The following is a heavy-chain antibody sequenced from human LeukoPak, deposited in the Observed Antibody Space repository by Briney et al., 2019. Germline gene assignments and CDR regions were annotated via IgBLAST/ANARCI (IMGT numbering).Heavy chain of an antibody. CDR3: AKDRDVIMFYFDQ. D-gene: IGHD3-10*01. Sequence: GGSLRLSCAASGFTFSTSAMHWVRQAPGKGLEWVSTISGSGGSIHYADSVKGRYTISRDNSKNTLYLQMSSLRAEDTAVYYCAKDRDVIMFYFDQWGQGTLVTVSS. V-gene: IGHV3-23*01. CDR2: ISGSGGSI. J-gene: IGHJ4*02. CDR1: GFTFSTSA.